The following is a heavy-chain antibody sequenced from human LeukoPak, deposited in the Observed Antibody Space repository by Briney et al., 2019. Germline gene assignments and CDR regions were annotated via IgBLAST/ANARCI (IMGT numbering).Heavy chain of an antibody. Sequence: VASVTVSFKVSGYTLTELSMHWVRQAPGKGLEWMGGFDPEDGETIYAQKFQGRVTMTEDTSTDTAYMELSSLRSEDTAVYYCATLPTRIAAAGTLAWFDPWGQGTLVTVSS. CDR3: ATLPTRIAAAGTLAWFDP. CDR2: FDPEDGET. V-gene: IGHV1-24*01. D-gene: IGHD6-13*01. J-gene: IGHJ5*02. CDR1: GYTLTELS.